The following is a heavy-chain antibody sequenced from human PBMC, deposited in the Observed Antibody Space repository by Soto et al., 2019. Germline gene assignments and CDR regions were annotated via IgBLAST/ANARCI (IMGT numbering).Heavy chain of an antibody. CDR1: GYTFTGYY. Sequence: GASVKVSCKASGYTFTGYYMHLVRQAPGQGLEWMGWINPNSGGTNYAQKFQGRLTMTGDTSITTAYMELSRLRSDDTAVYYCARGPGGCSSTSCYTLYYFDSWGQGTLVTVSS. D-gene: IGHD2-2*02. V-gene: IGHV1-2*02. J-gene: IGHJ4*02. CDR2: INPNSGGT. CDR3: ARGPGGCSSTSCYTLYYFDS.